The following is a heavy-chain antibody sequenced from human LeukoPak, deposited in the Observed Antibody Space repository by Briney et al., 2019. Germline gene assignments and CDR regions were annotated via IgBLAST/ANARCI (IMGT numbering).Heavy chain of an antibody. Sequence: GESLKISCKGSGYNFPSYWIGWVRQMPGKGLEWMGIMYPADSDIRYSPSFQGQVTISADKSISTAFLQWASLKASDTAMYYCAAAAPNTAGWHYWGQGTLVTVCS. CDR2: MYPADSDI. D-gene: IGHD6-13*01. CDR1: GYNFPSYW. V-gene: IGHV5-51*01. J-gene: IGHJ4*02. CDR3: AAAAPNTAGWHY.